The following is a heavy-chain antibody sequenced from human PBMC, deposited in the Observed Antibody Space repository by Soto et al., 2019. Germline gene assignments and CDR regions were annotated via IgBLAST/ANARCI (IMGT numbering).Heavy chain of an antibody. J-gene: IGHJ4*02. D-gene: IGHD3-10*01. CDR2: ISGSGGST. V-gene: IGHV3-23*01. CDR1: GFTFSSYA. CDR3: AKDLEIRYYCGSGSYDY. Sequence: EVQLLESGGGLVQPGGSLRLSCAASGFTFSSYAMSWVRQAPGKGLEWVSAISGSGGSTYYAGSVKGRFTISRDNSKNTLYLQMNSLRAEDTAVYYCAKDLEIRYYCGSGSYDYWGQGTLVTVSS.